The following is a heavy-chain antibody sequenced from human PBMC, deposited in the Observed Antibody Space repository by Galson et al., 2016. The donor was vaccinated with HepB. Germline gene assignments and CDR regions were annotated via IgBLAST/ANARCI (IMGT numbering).Heavy chain of an antibody. D-gene: IGHD3-10*01. V-gene: IGHV3-74*01. CDR1: GFTFSSYW. CDR3: ARVAGSNSLGPLPI. CDR2: ISGDGNIT. J-gene: IGHJ3*02. Sequence: SLRLSCAASGFTFSSYWMHWVRHAPGEGLVWVSRISGDGNITTYADSVKGRFTVSRDNAKNTLYLQLNSRRAEDTAVYHCARVAGSNSLGPLPIWGQGTMVIVSS.